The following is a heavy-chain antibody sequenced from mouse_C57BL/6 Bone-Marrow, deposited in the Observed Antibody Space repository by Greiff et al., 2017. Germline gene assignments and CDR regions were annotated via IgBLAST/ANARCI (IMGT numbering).Heavy chain of an antibody. D-gene: IGHD4-1*01. CDR2: INPSNGGT. J-gene: IGHJ4*01. CDR3: ARLLGRDHYYAMDY. Sequence: QLPGTELVKPGASVKLSCKASGYTFTSYWMHWVKQRPGQGLEWIGNINPSNGGTNYNEKFKSKATLTVDKSSSTAYMQLSSLTSEDSAVYYCARLLGRDHYYAMDYWGQGTSVTVSS. CDR1: GYTFTSYW. V-gene: IGHV1-53*01.